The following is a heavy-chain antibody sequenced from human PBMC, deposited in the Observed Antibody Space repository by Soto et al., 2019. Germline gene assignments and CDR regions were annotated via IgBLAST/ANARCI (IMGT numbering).Heavy chain of an antibody. CDR3: AKGSGPYRPYYFDY. CDR2: ITASGGDT. V-gene: IGHV3-23*01. D-gene: IGHD6-25*01. CDR1: GFTFSSYA. Sequence: EVQLLESGGDLVQPGGSLRLSCAASGFTFSSYAMSWVRQTPGKGLVWVSAITASGGDTYYAESVKGRFTLSRDNSKKTLYLEMNSLRAEDTALYYCAKGSGPYRPYYFDYWGQGTLVTVSS. J-gene: IGHJ4*02.